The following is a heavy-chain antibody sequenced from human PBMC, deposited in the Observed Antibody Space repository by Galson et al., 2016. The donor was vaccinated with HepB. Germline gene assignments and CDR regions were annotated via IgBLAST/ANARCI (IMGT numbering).Heavy chain of an antibody. CDR2: ISSSSSSR. CDR1: GFTFSDYY. CDR3: ARDLFGGYGWFDP. J-gene: IGHJ5*02. D-gene: IGHD5-12*01. Sequence: SLRLSCAASGFTFSDYYMNWIRQAPGKGPQWVSYISSSSSSRNYADSVKGRFTISRDNAKNSLYLQMNSLRAEDTAVYYCARDLFGGYGWFDPWGQGTLVTVSS. V-gene: IGHV3-11*06.